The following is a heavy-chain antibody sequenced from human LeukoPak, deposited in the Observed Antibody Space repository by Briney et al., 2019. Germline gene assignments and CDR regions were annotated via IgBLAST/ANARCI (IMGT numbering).Heavy chain of an antibody. CDR1: GFIFSDFW. D-gene: IGHD3-10*01. Sequence: PGGSLRLSCVASGFIFSDFWMNWVRLVPGKGLEWVANINEDGSVQDYVGSVRGRFIISRDNAKNSLYLHMNSVRVEDTAVYYCATRESSMARSHWGQGTLVTISS. CDR3: ATRESSMARSH. J-gene: IGHJ4*02. CDR2: INEDGSVQ. V-gene: IGHV3-7*01.